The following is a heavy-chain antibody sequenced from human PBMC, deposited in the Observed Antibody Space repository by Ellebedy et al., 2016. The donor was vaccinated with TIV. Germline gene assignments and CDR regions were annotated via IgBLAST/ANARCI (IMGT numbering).Heavy chain of an antibody. V-gene: IGHV2-5*02. CDR2: IYWDDDK. Sequence: SGPTLVTPTQTLTLTCTFSGFSLSTSGVGVGWIRQPPGKALEWLALIYWDDDKRYSPSLKSRLTITKDTSKNQVVLTMTNMDPVDTATYYCAHKVTWRGIAVSPSYFDYWGQGTLVTVSS. D-gene: IGHD6-19*01. J-gene: IGHJ4*02. CDR3: AHKVTWRGIAVSPSYFDY. CDR1: GFSLSTSGVG.